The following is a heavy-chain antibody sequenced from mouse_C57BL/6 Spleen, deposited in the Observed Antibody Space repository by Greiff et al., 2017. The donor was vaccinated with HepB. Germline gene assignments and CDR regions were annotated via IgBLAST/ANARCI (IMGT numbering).Heavy chain of an antibody. V-gene: IGHV1-53*01. Sequence: VQLKQPGTELVKPGASVKLSCKASGYTFTSYWMHWVKQRPGQGLEWIGNINPSNGGTNYNEKFKSKATLTVDKSSSTAYMQLSSLTSEDSAVYYCARGLGLRRGGNYFDYWGQGTTLTVSS. J-gene: IGHJ2*01. CDR1: GYTFTSYW. D-gene: IGHD2-4*01. CDR2: INPSNGGT. CDR3: ARGLGLRRGGNYFDY.